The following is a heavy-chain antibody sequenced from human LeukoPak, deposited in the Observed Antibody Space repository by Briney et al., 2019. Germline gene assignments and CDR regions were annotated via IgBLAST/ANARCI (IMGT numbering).Heavy chain of an antibody. Sequence: PGRPLRLSCVASGLSFTTKAMHWVRQAPGEGLEWMSYISLDGKNESYADSVRGRFTISRDNSRNTVYLQMNSLRPEDTAVYYCAAHLGSGWHLDYWGQGIRVTVSP. CDR2: ISLDGKNE. J-gene: IGHJ4*02. D-gene: IGHD6-19*01. CDR3: AAHLGSGWHLDY. V-gene: IGHV3-30*04. CDR1: GLSFTTKA.